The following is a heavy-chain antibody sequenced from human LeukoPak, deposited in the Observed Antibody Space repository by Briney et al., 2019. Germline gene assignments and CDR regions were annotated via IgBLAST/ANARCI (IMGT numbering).Heavy chain of an antibody. CDR1: YW. D-gene: IGHD1-7*01. V-gene: IGHV5-51*01. CDR3: ARHSGTNLDYYYYYYGMDV. Sequence: YWIGWVRQMPGKGLEWMGIIYPGDSDTRYSPSFQGQVTISADKSISTAYLQWSSLKASDTAMYYCARHSGTNLDYYYYYYGMDVWGQGTTVTVSS. J-gene: IGHJ6*02. CDR2: IYPGDSDT.